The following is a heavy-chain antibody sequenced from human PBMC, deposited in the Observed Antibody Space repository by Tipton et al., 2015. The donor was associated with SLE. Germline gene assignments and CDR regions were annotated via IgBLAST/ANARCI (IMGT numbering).Heavy chain of an antibody. CDR1: GGPISSGGYY. V-gene: IGHV4-31*03. J-gene: IGHJ3*02. CDR2: IYYSGST. CDR3: ARRGGNWGSGDHEDAFDI. Sequence: TLSLTCTVSGGPISSGGYYWSWIRQHPGKGLEWIGYIYYSGSTYYNPSLKSRVTISVDTSKNQFSLKLSSVTAADTAVYYCARRGGNWGSGDHEDAFDIWGQGTMVTVSS. D-gene: IGHD7-27*01.